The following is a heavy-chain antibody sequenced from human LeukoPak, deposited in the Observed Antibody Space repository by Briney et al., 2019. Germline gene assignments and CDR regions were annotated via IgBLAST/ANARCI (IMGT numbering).Heavy chain of an antibody. CDR1: GYTFTSYG. Sequence: ASVKVSCKASGYTFTSYGISWVRQAPGQGLEWMGWISAYNGNTNYAQKLQGRVTMTTDTSTSTAHMELRSLRSDDTAVYYCARDRAGYSYGTFDYWGQGTLVTVSS. J-gene: IGHJ4*02. D-gene: IGHD5-18*01. V-gene: IGHV1-18*01. CDR2: ISAYNGNT. CDR3: ARDRAGYSYGTFDY.